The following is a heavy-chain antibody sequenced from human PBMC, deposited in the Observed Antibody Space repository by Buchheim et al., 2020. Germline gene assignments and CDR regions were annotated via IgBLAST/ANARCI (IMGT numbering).Heavy chain of an antibody. CDR2: IYYSGST. Sequence: QVQLQESGPGLVKPSETLSLTCTVSGGSISSYYWSWIRQPPGKGLEWIGYIYYSGSTNYNPSLKSRVTISVDTSKNQFSLKLSSVTAADTAVYYYARDEGGHDYGDPYWYFDLWGRGTL. CDR1: GGSISSYY. D-gene: IGHD4-17*01. V-gene: IGHV4-59*01. J-gene: IGHJ2*01. CDR3: ARDEGGHDYGDPYWYFDL.